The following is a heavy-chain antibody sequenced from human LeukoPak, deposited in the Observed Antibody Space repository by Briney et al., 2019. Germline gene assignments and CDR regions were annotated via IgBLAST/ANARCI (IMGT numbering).Heavy chain of an antibody. J-gene: IGHJ6*03. CDR2: INGDGGST. Sequence: GGSLRLSCAASGFTFSSYSMHWVRQAPGKGLECVSAINGDGGSTYYADSVKGRFTISRDNSKNTLYLQMGSLRSEDMAVYYCARGRLYGSGTHYNRERGAWGKKTTLTVS. CDR1: GFTFSSYS. V-gene: IGHV3-64*02. CDR3: ARGRLYGSGTHYNRERGA. D-gene: IGHD3-10*01.